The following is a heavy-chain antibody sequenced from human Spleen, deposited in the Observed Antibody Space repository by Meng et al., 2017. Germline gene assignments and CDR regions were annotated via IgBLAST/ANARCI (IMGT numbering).Heavy chain of an antibody. J-gene: IGHJ5*02. D-gene: IGHD3-10*01. CDR2: ISGSGGST. V-gene: IGHV3-23*01. CDR3: AKIGNMVRGGFDP. Sequence: GESLKISCTGSGFTFSRNALNWVRQAPGKGLEWVSAISGSGGSTYYADSVKGRFTISRDNSKNTLYLQMNSLRAEDTAVYYCAKIGNMVRGGFDPWGQGTLVTVSS. CDR1: GFTFSRNA.